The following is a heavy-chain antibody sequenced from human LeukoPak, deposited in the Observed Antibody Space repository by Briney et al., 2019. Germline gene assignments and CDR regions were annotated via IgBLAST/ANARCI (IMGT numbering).Heavy chain of an antibody. V-gene: IGHV1-8*01. Sequence: GASVTVSCKASGYTFTSYDINWVRHATGQGLEWMGWMNPNSGNTGYAQKFQGRVTMTRNTSISTAYMELSSLRSEDTAVYYCARAVDTAMAHPENFDYWGQGTLVTVSS. CDR1: GYTFTSYD. CDR2: MNPNSGNT. CDR3: ARAVDTAMAHPENFDY. D-gene: IGHD5-18*01. J-gene: IGHJ4*02.